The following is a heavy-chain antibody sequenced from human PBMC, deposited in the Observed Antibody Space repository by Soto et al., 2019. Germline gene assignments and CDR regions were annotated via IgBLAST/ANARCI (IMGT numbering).Heavy chain of an antibody. D-gene: IGHD4-17*01. CDR3: ASHDYAHYGIDV. Sequence: SETLSLTCTVSGGSISSYYWSWIRQPPGKGLEWIGYIYYSGSTNYNPSLKSRVTISVDTSKNQFSLKLSSVTAADTAVYYCASHDYAHYGIDVWGQGTTVTVSS. V-gene: IGHV4-59*08. CDR2: IYYSGST. CDR1: GGSISSYY. J-gene: IGHJ6*02.